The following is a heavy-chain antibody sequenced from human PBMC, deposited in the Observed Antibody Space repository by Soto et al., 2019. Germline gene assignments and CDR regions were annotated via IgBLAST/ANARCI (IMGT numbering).Heavy chain of an antibody. V-gene: IGHV3-23*01. CDR2: ISGSGGST. D-gene: IGHD3-16*01. CDR3: AKDQLFRRRYDYVPRVTVGY. CDR1: GFTFSSYA. J-gene: IGHJ4*02. Sequence: GGSLRLSCAASGFTFSSYAMSWVRQAPGKGLEWVSAISGSGGSTYYADSVKGRFTISRDNSKNTLYLQMNSLRAEDTAVYYCAKDQLFRRRYDYVPRVTVGYWGQGTLVTVSS.